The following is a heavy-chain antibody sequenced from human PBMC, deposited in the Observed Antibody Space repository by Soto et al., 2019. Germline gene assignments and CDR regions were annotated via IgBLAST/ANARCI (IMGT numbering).Heavy chain of an antibody. V-gene: IGHV1-18*04. CDR2: ISAYNGST. J-gene: IGHJ6*02. CDR3: ARDRIWFGESSYYYGMDV. CDR1: GYTFTSYG. D-gene: IGHD3-10*01. Sequence: GASVKVSCKASGYTFTSYGISWVRQAPGQGLEWMGWISAYNGSTNYAQKLQGRVTMTTDTSTSTAYMELRSLRSDDTAVYYCARDRIWFGESSYYYGMDVWGQGATVTVSS.